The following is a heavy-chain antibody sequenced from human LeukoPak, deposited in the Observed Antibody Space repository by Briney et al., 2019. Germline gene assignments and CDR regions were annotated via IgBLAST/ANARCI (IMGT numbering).Heavy chain of an antibody. Sequence: GESLKISCAASGFTFSSYWMSWVRQAPGKGLEWVANIKQDGSEKYYVDSVKGRFTISRDNAKNSLYLQMNSLRAEDTAVYYCARERSGWEYYFDYWGQGTLVTVSS. D-gene: IGHD6-19*01. V-gene: IGHV3-7*01. CDR1: GFTFSSYW. CDR3: ARERSGWEYYFDY. J-gene: IGHJ4*02. CDR2: IKQDGSEK.